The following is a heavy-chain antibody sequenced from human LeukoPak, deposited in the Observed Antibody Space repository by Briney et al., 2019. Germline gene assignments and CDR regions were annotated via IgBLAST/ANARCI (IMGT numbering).Heavy chain of an antibody. CDR1: GFTVSSYW. CDR2: IKQDGSEK. D-gene: IGHD6-13*01. J-gene: IGHJ6*03. Sequence: GGSLRLSCAASGFTVSSYWMSWVRQAPGKGLEWVANIKQDGSEKYYVDSVKGRFTISRDNAKNSLYLQMNSLRAEDTAVYYCARDRQYSSSYYYYYYMDVWGKGTTVTVSS. V-gene: IGHV3-7*01. CDR3: ARDRQYSSSYYYYYYMDV.